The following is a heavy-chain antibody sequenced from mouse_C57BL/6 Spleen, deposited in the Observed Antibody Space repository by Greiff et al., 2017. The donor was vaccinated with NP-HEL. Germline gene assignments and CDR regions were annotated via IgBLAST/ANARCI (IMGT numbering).Heavy chain of an antibody. Sequence: EVQLQQSGPELVKPGASVKISCKASGYTFTDYYMNWVKQSHGKSLEWIGDINPNNGGTSYNQKFKGKATLTVDKSSSTAYMELRSLTSEDSAVYYCASPYSNYLDYWGQGTTLTVSS. CDR1: GYTFTDYY. D-gene: IGHD2-5*01. CDR2: INPNNGGT. CDR3: ASPYSNYLDY. V-gene: IGHV1-26*01. J-gene: IGHJ2*01.